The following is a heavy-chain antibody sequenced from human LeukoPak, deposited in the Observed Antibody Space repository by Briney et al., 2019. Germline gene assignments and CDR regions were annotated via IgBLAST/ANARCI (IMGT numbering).Heavy chain of an antibody. Sequence: GRSLRLSCAASGFTFHDYAMHWVRQAPGKGLEWVSGISWNSGSIGYADSVKGRFTISRDNAKDSLYLQMNSLRAEDMALYYCAKDIGGAVAAYFDYWGQGTLVTVFS. CDR3: AKDIGGAVAAYFDY. CDR1: GFTFHDYA. J-gene: IGHJ4*02. V-gene: IGHV3-9*03. D-gene: IGHD6-19*01. CDR2: ISWNSGSI.